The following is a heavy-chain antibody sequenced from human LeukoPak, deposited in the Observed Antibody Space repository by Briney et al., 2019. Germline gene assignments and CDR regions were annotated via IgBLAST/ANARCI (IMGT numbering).Heavy chain of an antibody. CDR1: GFAFTSYT. Sequence: PGGSPRLSCAASGFAFTSYTINWVRQAPGKGLEWVSSITTSGSIEDADSVKGRYTISRDKAKNAVYLQMSSLRADDTAVYFCARDRDRVAFGFWGQGTLVTVSS. D-gene: IGHD5-12*01. V-gene: IGHV3-69-1*01. CDR3: ARDRDRVAFGF. CDR2: ITTSGSI. J-gene: IGHJ4*02.